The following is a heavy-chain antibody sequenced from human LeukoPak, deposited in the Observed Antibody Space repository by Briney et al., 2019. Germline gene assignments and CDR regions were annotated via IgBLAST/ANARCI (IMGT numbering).Heavy chain of an antibody. V-gene: IGHV1-2*02. Sequence: ASVKVSCKASGYTFTGYYMHWVRQAPGQGLEWMGWINPNSGGTNYAQKFRGRVTMTRDTSISTAYMELSRLRSDDTAVYYCAIEGATRSPYFDYWGQGTLVTVSS. CDR1: GYTFTGYY. D-gene: IGHD1-26*01. J-gene: IGHJ4*02. CDR2: INPNSGGT. CDR3: AIEGATRSPYFDY.